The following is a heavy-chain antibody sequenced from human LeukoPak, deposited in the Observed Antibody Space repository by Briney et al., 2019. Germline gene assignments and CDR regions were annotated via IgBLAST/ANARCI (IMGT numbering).Heavy chain of an antibody. CDR1: GFIFSSYA. CDR2: IPDSGGST. Sequence: PGESLRLSCAASGFIFSSYAMSWVRQAPGKGLEWVSSIPDSGGSTYYADSVKGRFTISRDNSKNTLYLQMNSLRAEDTAVYYCAKDGRPFQPLDPYFDYWGQGTLVTVSS. V-gene: IGHV3-23*01. CDR3: AKDGRPFQPLDPYFDY. D-gene: IGHD1-1*01. J-gene: IGHJ4*02.